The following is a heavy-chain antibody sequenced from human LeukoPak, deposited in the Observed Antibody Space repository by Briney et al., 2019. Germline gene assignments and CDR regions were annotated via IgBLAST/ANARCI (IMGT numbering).Heavy chain of an antibody. CDR3: ARRLGRKFGERFYYYHYMDV. J-gene: IGHJ6*03. Sequence: TSETLSLTCTVSGVSISSYYWSWIRQPPGKGLEWIGEMNHSGSTNYNPSLKSRVTISVDTSKNQFSLKLGSVTAADTAVYYCARRLGRKFGERFYYYHYMDVWGKGTTVTISS. D-gene: IGHD3-10*01. V-gene: IGHV4-34*01. CDR1: GVSISSYY. CDR2: MNHSGST.